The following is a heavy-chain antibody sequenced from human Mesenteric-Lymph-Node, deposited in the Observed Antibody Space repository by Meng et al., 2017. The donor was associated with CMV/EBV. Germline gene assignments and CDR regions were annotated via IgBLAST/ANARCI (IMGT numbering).Heavy chain of an antibody. V-gene: IGHV4-39*01. D-gene: IGHD4-17*01. J-gene: IGHJ5*02. CDR2: MDYTGKT. Sequence: SETLSLTCTVSGGSISSSSYYWGWIRQPPGKGREWIGSMDYTGKTEDNPSLKSRVTISVDTSKTQFFLNLRSVTAADTAVYYCARLDSGWFDPWGQGTLVTVSS. CDR1: GGSISSSSYY. CDR3: ARLDSGWFDP.